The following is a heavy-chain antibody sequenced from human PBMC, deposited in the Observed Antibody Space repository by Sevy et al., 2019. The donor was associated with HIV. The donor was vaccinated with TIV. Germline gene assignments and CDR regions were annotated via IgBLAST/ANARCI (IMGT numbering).Heavy chain of an antibody. J-gene: IGHJ6*02. V-gene: IGHV3-33*08. CDR2: IWYDGSNK. CDR1: GFNFRSYS. Sequence: GGSLRLSCAASGFNFRSYSINWVRQAPGKGLEWVAVIWYDGSNKYYADSVKGRFTISRDNSKNTLYLQMNSLRAEDTAVYYCARDLTAYCSSTSCYRAPGMDVWGQGTTVTVSS. D-gene: IGHD2-2*02. CDR3: ARDLTAYCSSTSCYRAPGMDV.